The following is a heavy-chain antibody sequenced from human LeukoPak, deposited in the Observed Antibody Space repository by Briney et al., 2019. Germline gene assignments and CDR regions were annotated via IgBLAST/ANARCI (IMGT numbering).Heavy chain of an antibody. CDR3: ARDQPYYHGSGSYHTSGPNAFDI. CDR1: GYSISSGYY. D-gene: IGHD3-10*01. Sequence: SETLSLTCTVSGYSISSGYYWGWIRQPPGKGLEWIGSIYHSGSTYYNPSLKSRVTISVDTSKNQFSLKLSSVTAADTAVYYCARDQPYYHGSGSYHTSGPNAFDIWGQGTMVTVSS. J-gene: IGHJ3*02. V-gene: IGHV4-38-2*02. CDR2: IYHSGST.